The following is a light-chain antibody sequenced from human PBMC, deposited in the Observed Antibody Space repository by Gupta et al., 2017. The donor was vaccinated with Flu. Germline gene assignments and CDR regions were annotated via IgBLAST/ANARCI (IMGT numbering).Light chain of an antibody. J-gene: IGKJ3*01. CDR3: QHNGRSKVT. Sequence: GSLWLSPGERVSRSCRARQTVISSYLAWYQQSPGQTPKLLVYGASTRATGIPHRFSGSGSGTEFTLAISRQEPEEFAVYYCQHNGRSKVTFGHGTKVNFK. V-gene: IGKV3-20*01. CDR1: QTVISSY. CDR2: GAS.